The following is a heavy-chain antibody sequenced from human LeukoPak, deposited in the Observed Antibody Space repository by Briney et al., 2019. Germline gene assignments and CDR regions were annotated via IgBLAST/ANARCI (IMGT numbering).Heavy chain of an antibody. J-gene: IGHJ6*02. V-gene: IGHV1-69*04. CDR1: GGTFIDYG. CDR2: IVPVVEIA. D-gene: IGHD3-9*01. CDR3: ASFAWLSRATYSFALDV. Sequence: SVKVSCKASGGTFIDYGFAWFRQAPGQGLEWMGRIVPVVEIANYAQPFHDRVTVTADKTTSTTYMELSSLRSEDTAVYFCASFAWLSRATYSFALDVWGQGTTVAVSS.